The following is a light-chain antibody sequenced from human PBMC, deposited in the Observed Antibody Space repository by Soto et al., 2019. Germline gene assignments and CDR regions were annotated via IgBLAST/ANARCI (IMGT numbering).Light chain of an antibody. CDR1: QGISNY. CDR2: AAS. J-gene: IGKJ4*01. V-gene: IGKV1-27*01. Sequence: DIQMTQSPSSLSASVGDRVSITCRASQGISNYLAWYQQKPGKVPEILIYAASTLRSGVPSRFSGGGSGTDFTRTISSLQPRDVATYYWQKYNSAPLTFGGGAKVEIK. CDR3: QKYNSAPLT.